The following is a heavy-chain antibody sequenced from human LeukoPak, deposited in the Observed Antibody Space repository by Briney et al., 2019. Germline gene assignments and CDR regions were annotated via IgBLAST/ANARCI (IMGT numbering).Heavy chain of an antibody. J-gene: IGHJ4*02. CDR3: ARGPPSRNYDY. Sequence: SETLSLTCTVSGGSISSYYWSWIRQPPGKGLEWIGYIYYSGSTNYNPSLKSRVTISVDTSKNQFSLKLSSVTAADTAVYYCARGPPSRNYDYWGQGTLVTVSS. CDR1: GGSISSYY. CDR2: IYYSGST. V-gene: IGHV4-59*01.